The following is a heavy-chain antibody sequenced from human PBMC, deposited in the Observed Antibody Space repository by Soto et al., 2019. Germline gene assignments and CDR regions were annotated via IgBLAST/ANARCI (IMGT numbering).Heavy chain of an antibody. Sequence: SETLCLTCTVSGDSINKYYYSWIRQPPGKGLEWIGYIFYSGNTNSNPSLNSRLTISVDTSKNQFSLKLSSLIAADTAVYYCASGFGLDFSAQGSPVAVSS. V-gene: IGHV4-59*01. CDR3: ASGFGLDF. CDR1: GDSINKYY. J-gene: IGHJ6*02. CDR2: IFYSGNT.